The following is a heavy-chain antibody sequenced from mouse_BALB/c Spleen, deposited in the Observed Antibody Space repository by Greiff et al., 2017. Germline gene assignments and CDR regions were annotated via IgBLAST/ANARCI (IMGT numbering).Heavy chain of an antibody. D-gene: IGHD2-2*01. V-gene: IGHV3-6*02. CDR1: GYSITSGYY. CDR2: ISYDGSN. Sequence: EVKLQESGPGLVKPSQSLSLTCSVTGYSITSGYYWNWIRQFPGNKLEWMGYISYDGSNNYNPSLKNRISITRDTSKNQFFLKLNSVTTEDTATYYCARVDLRGYDFDYWGQGTTLTVSS. CDR3: ARVDLRGYDFDY. J-gene: IGHJ2*01.